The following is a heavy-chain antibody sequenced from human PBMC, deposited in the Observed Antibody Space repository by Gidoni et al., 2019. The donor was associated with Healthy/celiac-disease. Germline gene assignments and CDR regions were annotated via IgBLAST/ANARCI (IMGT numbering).Heavy chain of an antibody. CDR2: IYPGDSDT. CDR1: GYSFTSYW. V-gene: IGHV5-51*03. Sequence: EVQLVQSGAEVKKPGESRKISCKGSGYSFTSYWIGWVRQMPGKGLEWMGIIYPGDSDTRYSPSFQGQVTISADKSISTAYLQWSSLKASDTAMYYCARLYCSSTSCYFNYYYGMDVWGQGTTVTVSS. CDR3: ARLYCSSTSCYFNYYYGMDV. J-gene: IGHJ6*02. D-gene: IGHD2-2*01.